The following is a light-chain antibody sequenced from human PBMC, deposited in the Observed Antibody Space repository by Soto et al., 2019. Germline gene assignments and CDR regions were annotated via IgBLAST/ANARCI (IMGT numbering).Light chain of an antibody. Sequence: IVLTQSPGTLSFSPGQRATLSCRASESISRDYLAWYQQRLGQAPRLLIYGASSGATGIPDRFSGSGSGTDFTLTISRLEPEDFAIYYCQQYGGVPYTFGQGTKLEIK. CDR3: QQYGGVPYT. CDR2: GAS. V-gene: IGKV3-20*01. J-gene: IGKJ2*01. CDR1: ESISRDY.